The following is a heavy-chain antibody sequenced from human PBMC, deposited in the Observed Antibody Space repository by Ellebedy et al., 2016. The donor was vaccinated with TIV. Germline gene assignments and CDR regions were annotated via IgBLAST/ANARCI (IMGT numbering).Heavy chain of an antibody. CDR1: GYSFTSYW. CDR2: IYPGDSDT. CDR3: ARLVGATRTNWFDP. Sequence: PGGSLRLSCKGSGYSFTSYWIGWVRQMPGKGLEWMGIIYPGDSDTRYSPSFQGQVPISADKSISTAYLQWSSLKASDPAMYYCARLVGATRTNWFDPWGQGTLVTVSS. V-gene: IGHV5-51*01. J-gene: IGHJ5*02. D-gene: IGHD1-26*01.